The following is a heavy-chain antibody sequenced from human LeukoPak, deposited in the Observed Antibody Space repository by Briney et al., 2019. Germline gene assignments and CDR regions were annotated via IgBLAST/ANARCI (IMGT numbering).Heavy chain of an antibody. CDR2: IRSDGTTK. CDR1: GFTFSNYG. V-gene: IGHV3-30*02. J-gene: IGHJ3*01. Sequence: GGSLRLSCAASGFTFSNYGMHWVRQAPGKGLEWVTFIRSDGTTKYYADSVKGRFTISRDNSKTTLYLQMGSLGAEDTAVYYCAKDNPSGGPFDVWGQGTMVTVSS. D-gene: IGHD2-15*01. CDR3: AKDNPSGGPFDV.